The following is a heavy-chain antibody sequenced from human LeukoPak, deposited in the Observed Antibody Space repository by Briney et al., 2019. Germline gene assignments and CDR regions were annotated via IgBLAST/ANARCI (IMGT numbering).Heavy chain of an antibody. J-gene: IGHJ4*02. Sequence: GASVKVSCKASGYTFTDYFMHWVRQAPGQGLEWMGWINPNSGGPNYAQKFQGRVTMTRDTSISTAYMELSRLKSDDTAVYYCARDLRYGDPFDYWGQGTLVTVSS. CDR2: INPNSGGP. V-gene: IGHV1-2*02. CDR1: GYTFTDYF. CDR3: ARDLRYGDPFDY. D-gene: IGHD4-17*01.